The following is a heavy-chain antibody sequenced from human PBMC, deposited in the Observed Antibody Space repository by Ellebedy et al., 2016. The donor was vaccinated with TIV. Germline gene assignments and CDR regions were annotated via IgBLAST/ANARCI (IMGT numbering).Heavy chain of an antibody. CDR1: GYTFTSYY. D-gene: IGHD3-3*01. J-gene: IGHJ5*02. V-gene: IGHV1-46*01. CDR2: INPSGGST. Sequence: ASVKVSXKASGYTFTSYYMHWVRQAPGQGLEWMGIINPSGGSTSYAQKFQGRVTMTEDTSTDTAYMELSSLRSEDTAVYYCATVLDFWSGSGWFDPWGQGTLVTVSS. CDR3: ATVLDFWSGSGWFDP.